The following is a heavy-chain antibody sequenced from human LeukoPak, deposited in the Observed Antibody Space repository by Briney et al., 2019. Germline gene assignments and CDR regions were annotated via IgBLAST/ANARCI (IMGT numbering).Heavy chain of an antibody. Sequence: GASVKVSCKASGYTFTGYYMHWVRQAPGQGLEWVGWINPNSGGTNYAQKFQGRVTMTRDTSISTAYMELSRLRSDDTAVYYCARLNYDSSGYYPYYYYMDVWGKGTTVTVSS. D-gene: IGHD3-22*01. V-gene: IGHV1-2*02. CDR3: ARLNYDSSGYYPYYYYMDV. CDR2: INPNSGGT. CDR1: GYTFTGYY. J-gene: IGHJ6*03.